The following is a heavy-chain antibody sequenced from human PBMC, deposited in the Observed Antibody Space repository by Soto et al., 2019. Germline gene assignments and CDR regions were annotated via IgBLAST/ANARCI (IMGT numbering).Heavy chain of an antibody. V-gene: IGHV3-30*18. D-gene: IGHD2-21*02. CDR1: GFSFSDFG. J-gene: IGHJ6*02. CDR2: ISHDGSNQ. CDR3: SKETRSRAVTATRVNGMDV. Sequence: QVQLVEPGGGVVQPGRSLRLSCAPSGFSFSDFGMHWVRQAPGKGLEWVAAISHDGSNQYYGDSVKGRFSISRDHSNNRRYLQMNNLKVEDSAIYFCSKETRSRAVTATRVNGMDVWGQGTTVTVSS.